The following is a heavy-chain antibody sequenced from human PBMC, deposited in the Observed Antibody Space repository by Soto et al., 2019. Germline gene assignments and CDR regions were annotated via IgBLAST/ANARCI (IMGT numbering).Heavy chain of an antibody. CDR1: GYTFTGYY. Sequence: AASVKVSCKASGYTFTGYYMHWVRQAPGQGLEWMGWINPDSGGTNYAQKFQGRVTMTRDTSISTAYLELSRLRSDDTAVYYCARSMVRGKNWFDPWGQGTLVTVSS. D-gene: IGHD3-10*01. CDR3: ARSMVRGKNWFDP. CDR2: INPDSGGT. J-gene: IGHJ5*02. V-gene: IGHV1-2*02.